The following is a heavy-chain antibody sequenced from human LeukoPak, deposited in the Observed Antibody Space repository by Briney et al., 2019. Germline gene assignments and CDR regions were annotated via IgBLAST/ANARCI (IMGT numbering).Heavy chain of an antibody. J-gene: IGHJ4*02. CDR3: ASRPSRGIAVDY. D-gene: IGHD6-13*01. CDR2: INPNSGGT. CDR1: GYTFTGYY. V-gene: IGHV1-2*02. Sequence: ASVKVSCKASGYTFTGYYMHWVRQAPGQGLEWMGWINPNSGGTNYAQKFQGRVTMTRDTSISTAYMELSRPRSDDTAVYYCASRPSRGIAVDYWGQGTLVTVSS.